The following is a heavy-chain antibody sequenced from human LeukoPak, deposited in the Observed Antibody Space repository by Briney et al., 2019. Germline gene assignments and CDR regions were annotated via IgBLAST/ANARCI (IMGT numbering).Heavy chain of an antibody. CDR2: ISGSGGST. J-gene: IGHJ6*03. CDR1: GFTFSSYA. V-gene: IGHV3-23*01. CDR3: AKDGREVHLAYGNYYYYMDV. Sequence: GGSLRLSCAASGFTFSSYAMSWVRQAPGKGLEWVSAISGSGGSTYYADSVKGRFTISRDNSKNTLYLQMNSLRAEDTAVYYCAKDGREVHLAYGNYYYYMDVWGKGTTVTVSS. D-gene: IGHD3-3*02.